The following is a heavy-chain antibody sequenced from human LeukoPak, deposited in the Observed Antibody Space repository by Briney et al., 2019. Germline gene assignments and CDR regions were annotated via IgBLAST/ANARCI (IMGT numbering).Heavy chain of an antibody. CDR1: GGSISSSSYY. Sequence: SETLSLTCTVSGGSISSSSYYWGWIRQPPGKGLEWIGSIYYSGSTYYNPSLKSRLIISVDTSMQHFSLNLTSVTAADTAVYYCARSGPHGGWYYFDYWGLGTLVTVSS. J-gene: IGHJ4*02. CDR2: IYYSGST. V-gene: IGHV4-39*07. D-gene: IGHD6-19*01. CDR3: ARSGPHGGWYYFDY.